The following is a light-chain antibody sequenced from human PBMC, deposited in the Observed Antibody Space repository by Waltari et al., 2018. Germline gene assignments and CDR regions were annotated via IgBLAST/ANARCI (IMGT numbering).Light chain of an antibody. CDR3: QSADNSNTYVI. CDR2: KDS. Sequence: SYELTQSPSVSVSPGQTARITCSGNALPTQYGYWYQQKPGQAPVLVIYKDSERPSGIPERFSGSSSGTTVTLTISGVQAEDEADYYCQSADNSNTYVIFGGGTKLTVL. J-gene: IGLJ2*01. V-gene: IGLV3-25*03. CDR1: ALPTQY.